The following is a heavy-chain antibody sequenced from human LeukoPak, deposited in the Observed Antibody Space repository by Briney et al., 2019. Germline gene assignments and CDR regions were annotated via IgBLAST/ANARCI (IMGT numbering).Heavy chain of an antibody. CDR2: ISGSGGST. J-gene: IGHJ4*02. Sequence: GGSLRLSCAASGFTFSSYAMSWVRQAPGKGLEWVSAISGSGGSTYYADSVKGRFTISRDNSKNTLYLQMNSLRAEDTAVYYCARECSGGSCYWGLDYWGQGTLVTVSS. CDR1: GFTFSSYA. D-gene: IGHD2-15*01. CDR3: ARECSGGSCYWGLDY. V-gene: IGHV3-23*01.